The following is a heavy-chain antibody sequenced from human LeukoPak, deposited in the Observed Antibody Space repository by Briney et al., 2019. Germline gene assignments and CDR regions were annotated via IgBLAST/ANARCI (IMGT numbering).Heavy chain of an antibody. J-gene: IGHJ3*01. CDR3: ARDYYDSTGYYYGDAFAL. CDR2: IYYSGST. CDR1: GGSISSYY. D-gene: IGHD3-22*01. V-gene: IGHV4-59*01. Sequence: SETLSLTRTVSGGSISSYYWSWTRQPPGKGLEWIGYIYYSGSTNYNPSLKSRVTISVDTSKDQFSLKLSSVTAADTAVYYCARDYYDSTGYYYGDAFALWSQGTMVTVSS.